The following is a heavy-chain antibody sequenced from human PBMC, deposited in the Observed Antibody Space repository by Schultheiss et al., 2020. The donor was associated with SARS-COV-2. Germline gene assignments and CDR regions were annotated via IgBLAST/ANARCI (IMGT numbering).Heavy chain of an antibody. J-gene: IGHJ4*02. Sequence: GGSLRLSCAASGLTLRRYSMNWVRQAPGKGLEWVSSISSSSSYIYYADSVKGRFTISRDNAKNSLYLQMNSLRAEDTAVYYCAREGEMATRGLDYWGQGTLVTVSS. CDR1: GLTLRRYS. CDR3: AREGEMATRGLDY. V-gene: IGHV3-21*01. D-gene: IGHD5-24*01. CDR2: ISSSSSYI.